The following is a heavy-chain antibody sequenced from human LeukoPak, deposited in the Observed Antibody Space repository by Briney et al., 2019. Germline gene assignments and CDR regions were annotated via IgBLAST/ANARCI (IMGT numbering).Heavy chain of an antibody. V-gene: IGHV4-34*01. CDR3: HQYCGGDCPLYYYYGMDV. Sequence: SETLSLTCAVYGGSFSGYYWSWIRQPPGKGLEWIGEINHSGSTNYNPSLKSRVTISVDTSKNQFSLKLSSVTAADTAVYYCHQYCGGDCPLYYYYGMDVWGQGTTVTVSS. D-gene: IGHD2-21*02. CDR1: GGSFSGYY. CDR2: INHSGST. J-gene: IGHJ6*02.